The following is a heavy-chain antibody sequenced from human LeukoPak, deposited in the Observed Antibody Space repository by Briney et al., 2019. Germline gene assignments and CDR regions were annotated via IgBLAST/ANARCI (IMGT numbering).Heavy chain of an antibody. V-gene: IGHV4-34*01. J-gene: IGHJ5*02. CDR1: SGSFSGYY. CDR2: INHSGST. Sequence: SESQSGTRAVCSGSFSGYYWSWMRQPPGKGLEWIGEINHSGSTNYNPSLKSRVTISVDTSKNQFSLKLSSVTAADTAVYYCARGISSILPSWGYLNWFDPWGQGTLVTVSS. D-gene: IGHD3-16*01. CDR3: ARGISSILPSWGYLNWFDP.